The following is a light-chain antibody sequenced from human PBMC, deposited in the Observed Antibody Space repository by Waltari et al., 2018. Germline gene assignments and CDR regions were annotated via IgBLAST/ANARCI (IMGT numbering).Light chain of an antibody. CDR2: GAS. Sequence: EIVMTQSPATLSVSPGEGATLTCRASQSVSSDLAWYQPKPGQTPRLLIYGASTRATGIPARFSGSGSGTEFTLTLSSLKSEDFAVYYCQQYNNWPWTFGQGTKVEIK. J-gene: IGKJ1*01. V-gene: IGKV3-15*01. CDR3: QQYNNWPWT. CDR1: QSVSSD.